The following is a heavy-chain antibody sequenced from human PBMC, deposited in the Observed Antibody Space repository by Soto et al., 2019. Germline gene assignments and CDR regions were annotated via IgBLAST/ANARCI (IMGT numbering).Heavy chain of an antibody. Sequence: ASVKVSCKASGYTFTSYAMHWVRQAPGQRLEWMGWINAGNGNTKYSQKFQGRVTITRDTSASTAYMELSSLRSEDTAVYYCARGVGFLEWLFGYGMDVWGQGTTVTVSS. V-gene: IGHV1-3*01. CDR1: GYTFTSYA. J-gene: IGHJ6*02. CDR3: ARGVGFLEWLFGYGMDV. CDR2: INAGNGNT. D-gene: IGHD3-3*01.